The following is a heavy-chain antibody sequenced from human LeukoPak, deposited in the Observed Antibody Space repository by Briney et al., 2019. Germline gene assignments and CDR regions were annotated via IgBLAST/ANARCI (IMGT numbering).Heavy chain of an antibody. CDR2: IIPIFGTA. D-gene: IGHD6-13*01. CDR3: ARGPKGIAALIYYYYYMDV. J-gene: IGHJ6*03. CDR1: GGTFSSYA. Sequence: ASVKVSCKASGGTFSSYAISWVRQAPGQGLEWMGGIIPIFGTANYAQKFQGRVTITTDGSTSTAYMELSSLRSEDTAVYYCARGPKGIAALIYYYYYMDVWGKGTTATVSS. V-gene: IGHV1-69*05.